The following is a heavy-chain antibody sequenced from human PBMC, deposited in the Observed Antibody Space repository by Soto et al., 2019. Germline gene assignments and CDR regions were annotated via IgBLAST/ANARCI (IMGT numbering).Heavy chain of an antibody. CDR1: GGTFSSYA. Sequence: QVQLVQSGAEVKKPGSSVKVSCKASGGTFSSYAISWVRQAPGQGLEWMGGIIPIFGTANYAQKFQGRVTITEDKYTSTAYMELSSLRSEDTAVYYCARHRRFLEWLSPFDYWGQGTLVTVSS. V-gene: IGHV1-69*06. CDR3: ARHRRFLEWLSPFDY. D-gene: IGHD3-3*01. CDR2: IIPIFGTA. J-gene: IGHJ4*02.